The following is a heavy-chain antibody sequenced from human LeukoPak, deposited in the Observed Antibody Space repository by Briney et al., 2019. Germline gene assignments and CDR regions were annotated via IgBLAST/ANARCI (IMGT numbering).Heavy chain of an antibody. D-gene: IGHD3-22*01. J-gene: IGHJ3*02. CDR3: AGYYDSSGPMGYRI. CDR1: GGSISSGSYF. V-gene: IGHV4-61*02. Sequence: SQTLSLTCTVSGGSISSGSYFWSWIRQPAGKGLEWIGRIYTSGSTKYNPSLKSRVTISVDTSRNQFSLKLRSVTAADTAVYYCAGYYDSSGPMGYRIWGQGTMVTVSS. CDR2: IYTSGST.